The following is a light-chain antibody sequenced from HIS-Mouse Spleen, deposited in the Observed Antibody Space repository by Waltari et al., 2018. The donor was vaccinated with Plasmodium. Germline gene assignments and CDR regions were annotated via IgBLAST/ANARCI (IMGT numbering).Light chain of an antibody. CDR2: EDS. Sequence: SYVLPPPPSVAASPQQTTRTTSSGASLQKKYSYWYQQKSGQAPVLVIYEDSKRPSGIPERFSGSSSGTMATLTISGAQVEDEADYYCYSTDSSGNHRVFGGGTKLTVL. V-gene: IGLV3-10*01. CDR1: SLQKKY. J-gene: IGLJ3*02. CDR3: YSTDSSGNHRV.